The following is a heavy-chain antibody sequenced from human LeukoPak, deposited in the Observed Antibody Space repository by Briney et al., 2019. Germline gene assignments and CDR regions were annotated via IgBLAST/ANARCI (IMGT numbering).Heavy chain of an antibody. CDR2: IDPSDSYT. V-gene: IGHV5-10-1*01. Sequence: GESLRISCKGSGYSFTSYWISWVRQMPGKGLEWMGRIDPSDSYTNYSPSFQGHVTISADKSISTAYLQWSSLKASDPAMYYCARQDCSSTSCYYYFDYWGQGTLVTVSS. CDR3: ARQDCSSTSCYYYFDY. D-gene: IGHD2-2*01. J-gene: IGHJ4*02. CDR1: GYSFTSYW.